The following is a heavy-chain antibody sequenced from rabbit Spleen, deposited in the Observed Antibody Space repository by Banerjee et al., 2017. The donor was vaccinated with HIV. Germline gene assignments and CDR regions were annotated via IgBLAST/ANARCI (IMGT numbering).Heavy chain of an antibody. V-gene: IGHV1S45*01. J-gene: IGHJ4*01. CDR2: IDTNDGDT. CDR1: GFSFSSNW. Sequence: QEQLVESGGGLVKPGGSLTLTCTASGFSFSSNWICWVRQAPGKGLEWIACIDTNDGDTDYANWPKGRFTISKTSSTTVTLQMTSLTASDTATYFCARDPLYVSHSGYRFNLWGPGTLVTVS. CDR3: ARDPLYVSHSGYRFNL. D-gene: IGHD1-1*01.